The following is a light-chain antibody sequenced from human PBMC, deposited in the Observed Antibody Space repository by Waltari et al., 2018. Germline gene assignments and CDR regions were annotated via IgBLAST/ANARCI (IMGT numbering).Light chain of an antibody. J-gene: IGKJ1*01. Sequence: DIQMTQSPSSLSASVGDSVTIACRASQRISSYLNWYQQKPGQAPKLLIYAASSLESRVPSRFSGSGFGTDFTLTINSLQPEDFAVYYCQPTYSNFRPFGQGTKVDVK. CDR3: QPTYSNFRP. CDR1: QRISSY. CDR2: AAS. V-gene: IGKV1-39*01.